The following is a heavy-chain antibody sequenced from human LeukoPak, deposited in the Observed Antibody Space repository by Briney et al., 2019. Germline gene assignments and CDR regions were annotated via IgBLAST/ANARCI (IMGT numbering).Heavy chain of an antibody. D-gene: IGHD3-22*01. V-gene: IGHV4-59*01. CDR3: ARGTRRYYDGSGYYYGEFDY. CDR2: VFYSGST. Sequence: PSETLSLTCTVSDDSIKNYFWTWIRQSPGKGLEWIGYVFYSGSTSYNPSLRSRLTMSVDTSKSQLSLNLKSVTAADTAVYYCARGTRRYYDGSGYYYGEFDYWGQGILVTVSS. CDR1: DDSIKNYF. J-gene: IGHJ4*02.